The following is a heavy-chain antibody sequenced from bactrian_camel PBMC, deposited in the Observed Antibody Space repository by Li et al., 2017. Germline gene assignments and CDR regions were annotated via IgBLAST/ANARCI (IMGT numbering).Heavy chain of an antibody. CDR2: IDTDGFT. CDR3: AADLGPCQVRGRNLVPRPTTFGY. CDR1: GVTRSTTC. D-gene: IGHD1*01. Sequence: VQLVESGGGSVQAGGSLRLSCSASGVTRSTTCMGWYRQAPGKEREGVAAIDTDGFTYYANSVQGRFTISEDNAKNTLYLQMNSLKPEDTAMYYCAADLGPCQVRGRNLVPRPTTFGYWGQGTQVTVS. J-gene: IGHJ6*01. V-gene: IGHV3S55*01.